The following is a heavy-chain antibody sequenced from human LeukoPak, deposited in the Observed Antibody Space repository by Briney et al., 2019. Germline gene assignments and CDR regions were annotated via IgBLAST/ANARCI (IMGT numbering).Heavy chain of an antibody. CDR3: AREGYYDILTGPLNWFDP. V-gene: IGHV1-69*01. Sequence: GSSVKVSCKASGGTFSSYAISWVRQAPGQGLEWMGGIIPIFGTANYAQKFQGRVTITADESTSTAYMELSSLRSEDTAVYYCAREGYYDILTGPLNWFDPWGQGTLVTDSS. CDR2: IIPIFGTA. CDR1: GGTFSSYA. D-gene: IGHD3-9*01. J-gene: IGHJ5*02.